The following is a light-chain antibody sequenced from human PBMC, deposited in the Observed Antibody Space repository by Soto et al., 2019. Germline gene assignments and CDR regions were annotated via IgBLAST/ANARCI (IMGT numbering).Light chain of an antibody. V-gene: IGKV1-5*01. CDR2: ATS. CDR1: QYISSW. Sequence: DIQMTQSPSTLSASVGDRVTITCRASQYISSWLAWYQQKPGTAPRLLIYATSNLEAGVPSTFSGSGSGTDFTLTVSSLQPDDSATYYCQQYNTSPWTFGQGTKVDVK. J-gene: IGKJ1*01. CDR3: QQYNTSPWT.